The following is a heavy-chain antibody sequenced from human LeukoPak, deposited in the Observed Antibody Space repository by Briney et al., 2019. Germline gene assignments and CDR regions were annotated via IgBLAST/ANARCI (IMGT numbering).Heavy chain of an antibody. J-gene: IGHJ4*02. CDR2: IYYSGST. Sequence: SETLSLTCTASGGSITSYYWSWIRQPPGKGLEWIGSIYYSGSTNYNPSLKSRVTISVDTSKNQFSLKLSSVTAADTAVYYCARGRIARLPYFDYWGQGTLVTVSS. D-gene: IGHD5-18*01. CDR1: GGSITSYY. V-gene: IGHV4-59*01. CDR3: ARGRIARLPYFDY.